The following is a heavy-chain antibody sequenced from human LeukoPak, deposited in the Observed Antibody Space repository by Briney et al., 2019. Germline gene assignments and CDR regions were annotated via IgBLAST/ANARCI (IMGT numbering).Heavy chain of an antibody. CDR3: ARSSLPYYYDSSGYYKPIDY. D-gene: IGHD3-22*01. CDR2: ISSSSSTI. CDR1: GXTFSSYS. J-gene: IGHJ4*02. V-gene: IGHV3-48*02. Sequence: GGSLRLSCAASGXTFSSYSMNWVRQAPGKGLEWLSYISSSSSTIYYADSLKGRFTISRDNAKNSLYLQMNRLRDEDTAVYYCARSSLPYYYDSSGYYKPIDYWGQGTLVTVSS.